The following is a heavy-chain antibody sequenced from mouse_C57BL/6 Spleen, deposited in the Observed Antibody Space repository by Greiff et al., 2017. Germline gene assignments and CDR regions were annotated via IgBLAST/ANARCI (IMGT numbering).Heavy chain of an antibody. CDR1: GFTIPNTY. V-gene: IGHV14-3*01. D-gene: IGHD2-14*01. Sequence: VPLQQSVAELVRPGASVKLSCTASGFTIPNTYMHWVKQRPDQGLSLIGRIDPAHGNTIYAPKFPGKATITADTSSNPAYLQLISQTAEDTAIYFCARGDRDYAMDYWGQGTSGTVSS. J-gene: IGHJ4*01. CDR3: ARGDRDYAMDY. CDR2: IDPAHGNT.